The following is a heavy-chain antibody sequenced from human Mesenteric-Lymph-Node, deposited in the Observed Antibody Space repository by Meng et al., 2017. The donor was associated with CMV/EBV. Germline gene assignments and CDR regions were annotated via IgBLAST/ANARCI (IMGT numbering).Heavy chain of an antibody. CDR2: ISSSSSYI. CDR1: GFTFSSYS. D-gene: IGHD3-22*01. Sequence: GESLKISCAASGFTFSSYSMNWVRQAPGKGLEWVSSISSSSSYIYYADSVKGRFTISRDNSRNTVYLQMNSLRAEDTAVYYCAKDSQGHSSGYYYPFDYWGQGTLVTVSS. V-gene: IGHV3-21*04. CDR3: AKDSQGHSSGYYYPFDY. J-gene: IGHJ4*02.